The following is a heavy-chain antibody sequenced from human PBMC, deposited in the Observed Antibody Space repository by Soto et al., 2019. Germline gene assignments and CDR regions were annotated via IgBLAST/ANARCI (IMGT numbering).Heavy chain of an antibody. Sequence: GGSLRLSCAASGFTFSSYGMHWVRQAPGKGLEWVAVIWYDGSNKYYADSVKGRFTISRDNSKNTLYLQMNSLRAEDTAVYYCARDPSLYAPGPDAFDICGQGTMVTVS. J-gene: IGHJ3*02. D-gene: IGHD2-2*01. CDR2: IWYDGSNK. CDR1: GFTFSSYG. V-gene: IGHV3-33*01. CDR3: ARDPSLYAPGPDAFDI.